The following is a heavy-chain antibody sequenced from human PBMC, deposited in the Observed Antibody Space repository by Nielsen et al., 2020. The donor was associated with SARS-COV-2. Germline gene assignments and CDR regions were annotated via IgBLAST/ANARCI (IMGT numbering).Heavy chain of an antibody. D-gene: IGHD2-15*01. CDR1: GFTFSNAW. CDR2: IKSKTDGGTT. CDR3: TTPVTRGDCSGGSCYSVRFDP. Sequence: GESLKISCAASGFTFSNAWMSWVRQAPGKGLEWVGRIKSKTDGGTTDYAAPVKGRFTISRDDSKNTLYLQMNSLKTEDTAVYYCTTPVTRGDCSGGSCYSVRFDPWGQGTLVTVSS. J-gene: IGHJ5*02. V-gene: IGHV3-15*01.